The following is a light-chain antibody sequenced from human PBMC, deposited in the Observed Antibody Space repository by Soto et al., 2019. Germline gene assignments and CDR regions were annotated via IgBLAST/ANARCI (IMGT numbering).Light chain of an antibody. CDR3: QQRSNWPRT. Sequence: EIVLTQSPATLSLSPGERATLSCRASQSVSSYLAWYQQKPGQAPRLLIYDASNRATGIPARFSGSGSGTDFNLNISSLETEDFAVYYCQQRSNWPRTFGQGTKLEIK. CDR1: QSVSSY. CDR2: DAS. J-gene: IGKJ2*01. V-gene: IGKV3-11*01.